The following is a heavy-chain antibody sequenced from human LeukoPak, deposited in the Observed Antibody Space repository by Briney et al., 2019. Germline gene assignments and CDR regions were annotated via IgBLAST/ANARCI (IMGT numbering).Heavy chain of an antibody. CDR1: GGTFSSYV. CDR2: INLNSGGT. Sequence: ASVKVSCKASGGTFSSYVISWVRQAPGHGLEWMGWINLNSGGTNYAQKFQGRVIMTRDTSISTAYMELSRLGSDDTAVYYCARGGSTDSIHSCGGNCYFLDYWGQGTLVTVSS. CDR3: ARGGSTDSIHSCGGNCYFLDY. J-gene: IGHJ4*02. D-gene: IGHD2-21*02. V-gene: IGHV1-2*02.